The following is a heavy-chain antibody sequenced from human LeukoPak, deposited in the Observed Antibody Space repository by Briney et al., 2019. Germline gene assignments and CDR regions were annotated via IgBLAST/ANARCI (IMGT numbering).Heavy chain of an antibody. CDR1: GFTFSDYY. V-gene: IGHV3-11*06. D-gene: IGHD5-24*01. CDR2: ISESSSHT. CDR3: ARDRAVKARIGGMDV. J-gene: IGHJ6*02. Sequence: GGSLRLSCAASGFTFSDYYMCWIRQAPGKGLEWVSYISESSSHTYYVDSVKGRFTISRDNAKNSLYPQMSSLRAEDTGIYYCARDRAVKARIGGMDVWGQGTTVIVSS.